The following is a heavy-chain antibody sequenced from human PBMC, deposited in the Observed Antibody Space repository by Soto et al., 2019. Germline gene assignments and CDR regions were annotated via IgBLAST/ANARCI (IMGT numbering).Heavy chain of an antibody. CDR2: IDGPTTNT. D-gene: IGHD6-19*01. J-gene: IGHJ4*02. CDR1: GFTFAHYA. Sequence: VGSLRLSCAASGFTFAHYAMMWARQAPGRGLEWVSTIDGPTTNTHYIDSVKGRFFISRDNAINTVYLQMNGLRAEDTAVYYCVTWLSAHFDYWGRGTLVTVSS. V-gene: IGHV3-23*05. CDR3: VTWLSAHFDY.